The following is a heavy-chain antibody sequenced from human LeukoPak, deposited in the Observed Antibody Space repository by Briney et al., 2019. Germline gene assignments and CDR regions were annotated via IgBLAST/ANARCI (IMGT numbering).Heavy chain of an antibody. D-gene: IGHD6-13*01. J-gene: IGHJ3*02. CDR1: GGSISSGGYY. V-gene: IGHV4-30-2*01. CDR3: ARETEGYSSSFSEMYAFDI. Sequence: PSQTLSLTCTVSGGSISSGGYYWSWIRQPPGKGLEWIGYIYHSGSTYYNPSLKSRVTISVDRSKNQFSLKLSSVTAADTAVYYCARETEGYSSSFSEMYAFDIWGQGTMVTVSS. CDR2: IYHSGST.